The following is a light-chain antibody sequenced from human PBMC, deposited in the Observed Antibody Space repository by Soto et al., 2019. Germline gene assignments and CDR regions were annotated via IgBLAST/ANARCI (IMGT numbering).Light chain of an antibody. Sequence: DIQVTQSPSSLSGSVGDRVTITCRASQGISIYLAWYQQKPGKVPRLLIYAASALQSGVPSRFSGSGSGTDFTLNISSLQPEDVATYCCQKYNSSPFTFGHGNTLDIK. CDR1: QGISIY. CDR2: AAS. J-gene: IGKJ3*01. V-gene: IGKV1-27*01. CDR3: QKYNSSPFT.